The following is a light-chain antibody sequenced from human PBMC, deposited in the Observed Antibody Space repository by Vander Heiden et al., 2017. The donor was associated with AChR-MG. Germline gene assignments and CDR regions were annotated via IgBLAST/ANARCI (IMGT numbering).Light chain of an antibody. CDR3: QQRSNWPLT. CDR1: QSVSSY. Sequence: IVLPPSPATLSLSPGESATLSCRASQSVSSYLAWYQQKPGQAPRLLIYDASNRATGIPARFSGSGSGTDFTLTISSLEPEDFAVYYCQQRSNWPLTFGQGTRLEIK. CDR2: DAS. V-gene: IGKV3-11*01. J-gene: IGKJ5*01.